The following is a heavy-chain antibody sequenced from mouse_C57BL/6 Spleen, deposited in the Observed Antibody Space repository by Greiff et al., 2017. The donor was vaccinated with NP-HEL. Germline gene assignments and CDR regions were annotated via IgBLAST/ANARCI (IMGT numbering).Heavy chain of an antibody. V-gene: IGHV2-5*01. CDR3: AKNHGYDGEGYAMDY. CDR2: IWRGGST. CDR1: GFSLTSYG. D-gene: IGHD2-2*01. Sequence: VQLQQSGPGLVQPSQSLSITCTVSGFSLTSYGVHWVRQSPGKGLEWLGVIWRGGSTDYNAAFMSRLSITKANSKSQVFFKMNSLQADETAIYYCAKNHGYDGEGYAMDYWGQGTSVTVSS. J-gene: IGHJ4*01.